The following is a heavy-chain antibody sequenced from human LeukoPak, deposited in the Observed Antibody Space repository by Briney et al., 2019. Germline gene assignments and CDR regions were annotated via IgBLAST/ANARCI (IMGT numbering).Heavy chain of an antibody. CDR3: AKDLYGSGTLFDY. CDR1: GFTFDDYA. J-gene: IGHJ4*02. CDR2: ISWNSGSI. V-gene: IGHV3-9*01. Sequence: SGGSLRLSCAASGFTFDDYAMHWVRHAPGKGLEWVSGISWNSGSIDYADSVKGRFTISRDNAKNSLYLQMNSLRAEDTALYYCAKDLYGSGTLFDYWGQGTLVTVSS. D-gene: IGHD3-10*01.